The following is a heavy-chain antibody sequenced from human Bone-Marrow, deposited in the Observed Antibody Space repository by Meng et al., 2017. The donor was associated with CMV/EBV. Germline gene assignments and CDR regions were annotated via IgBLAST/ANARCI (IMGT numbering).Heavy chain of an antibody. V-gene: IGHV6-1*01. CDR3: AREKAGSFDI. CDR2: TYFRSKWYD. CDR1: GDSVSANSAV. Sequence: TLSPTCVISGDSVSANSAVWNWIRQSPSRGLEWLGRTYFRSKWYDYYAVSVKSRIAIHPVTSKNQFSLQLDSETPEDTAVYYCAREKAGSFDIWGQGTMVTVSS. J-gene: IGHJ3*02.